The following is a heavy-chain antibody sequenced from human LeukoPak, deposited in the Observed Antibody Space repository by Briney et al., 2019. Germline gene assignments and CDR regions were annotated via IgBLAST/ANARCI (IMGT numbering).Heavy chain of an antibody. J-gene: IGHJ4*02. CDR1: GYTLTELS. D-gene: IGHD3-10*01. V-gene: IGHV1-24*01. Sequence: ASVKVSCKVSGYTLTELSMHWVRQAPGKGLEWMGGFDPEDGETIYAQKFQGRVTMTEDTSTDTAYMELSSLRSEGTAVYYCATDLAYYANYGSGRWGQGTLVTVSS. CDR3: ATDLAYYANYGSGR. CDR2: FDPEDGET.